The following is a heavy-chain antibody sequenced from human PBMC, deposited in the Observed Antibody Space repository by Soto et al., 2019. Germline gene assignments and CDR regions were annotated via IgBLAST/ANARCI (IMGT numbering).Heavy chain of an antibody. V-gene: IGHV4-30-2*01. CDR3: ARVLDR. D-gene: IGHD1-26*01. CDR2: IYHSGST. CDR1: GGSLSSGDYY. J-gene: IGHJ1*01. Sequence: SETPSLTCTVSGGSLSSGDYYWSWIRQPPGKGLEWIGYIYHSGSTYYNPSLKSRVTISVGRSKIQFSLMLSFVSAAETAVDYCARVLDRWAQRTPVTVSS.